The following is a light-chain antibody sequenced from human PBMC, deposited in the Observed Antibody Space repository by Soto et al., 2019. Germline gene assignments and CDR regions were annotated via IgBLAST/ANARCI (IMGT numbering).Light chain of an antibody. V-gene: IGKV1-5*03. CDR1: QSISSW. CDR2: KAS. Sequence: DIQMTQSPSTLSASVGDRVTITCRASQSISSWLAWYQQKPGKAPKLLIYKASSLESGVPSRFSGSGSGTEFTFTISSLQPDDFATYYCQQYKSYSPYTFGQGTKLEIK. CDR3: QQYKSYSPYT. J-gene: IGKJ2*01.